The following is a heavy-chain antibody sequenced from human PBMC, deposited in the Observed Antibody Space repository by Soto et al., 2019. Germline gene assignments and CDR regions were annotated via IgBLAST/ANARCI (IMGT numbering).Heavy chain of an antibody. D-gene: IGHD6-19*01. CDR1: GFTFGGSA. CDR2: IRSKTNSYAT. J-gene: IGHJ4*02. Sequence: GGSLRLSCAASGFTFGGSAMHWVRQASGKGLEWVGHIRSKTNSYATAYAESVKGRFTISRDDSMNTAYLQMNSLKTEDTAVYFCTRQTDAVQWLVVPTDYNFDYWGQGALVTVSS. CDR3: TRQTDAVQWLVVPTDYNFDY. V-gene: IGHV3-73*01.